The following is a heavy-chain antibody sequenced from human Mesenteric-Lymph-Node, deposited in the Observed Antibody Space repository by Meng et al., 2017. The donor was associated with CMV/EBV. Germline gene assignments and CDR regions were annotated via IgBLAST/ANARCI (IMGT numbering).Heavy chain of an antibody. CDR3: ARVGSSGRDYYYFYGMDV. CDR2: ISSSSSYI. J-gene: IGHJ6*02. CDR1: GFTFSSYS. D-gene: IGHD6-19*01. V-gene: IGHV3-21*01. Sequence: GGSLRLSCAASGFTFSSYSMNWVRQAPGKGLEWVSSISSSSSYIYYADSVKGRFTISRDNAKNSLYLQMNSLRGEDTAVYYCARVGSSGRDYYYFYGMDVWGQGATVTVSS.